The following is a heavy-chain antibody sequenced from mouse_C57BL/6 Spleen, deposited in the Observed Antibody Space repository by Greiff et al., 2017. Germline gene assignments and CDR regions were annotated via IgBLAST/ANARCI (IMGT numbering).Heavy chain of an antibody. CDR3: ARVTTVVATELYYFDY. V-gene: IGHV1-72*01. Sequence: QVQLQQPGAELVKPGASVKLSCKASGYTFTSYWMHWVKQRPGRGLEWIGRIDPNSGGTKYNEKFKSKATLTVDKPSSTAYMQLSSLTSEDSAVYYCARVTTVVATELYYFDYWGQGTTLTVSS. CDR2: IDPNSGGT. D-gene: IGHD1-1*01. CDR1: GYTFTSYW. J-gene: IGHJ2*01.